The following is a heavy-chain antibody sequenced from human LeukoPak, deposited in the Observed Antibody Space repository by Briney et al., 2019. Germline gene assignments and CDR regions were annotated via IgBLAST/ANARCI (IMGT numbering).Heavy chain of an antibody. CDR3: ARGDYGGKHWFDP. D-gene: IGHD4-23*01. Sequence: SETLSLTCTVSGGSISSYYWTWIRQHPVKGLEWIGYIYSSRRTYYSPSLKSRVTMSVDTSKNQFSLKLTSVTAADTAVYYCARGDYGGKHWFDPWGQGTLVTVSS. CDR1: GGSISSYY. V-gene: IGHV4-59*06. CDR2: IYSSRRT. J-gene: IGHJ5*02.